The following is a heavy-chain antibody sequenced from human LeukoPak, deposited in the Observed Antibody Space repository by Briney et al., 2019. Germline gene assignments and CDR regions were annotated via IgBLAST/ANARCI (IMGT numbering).Heavy chain of an antibody. J-gene: IGHJ3*02. CDR3: ARTPHCSSTSCSDAFDI. CDR1: GFTFSSYA. D-gene: IGHD2-2*01. Sequence: GSLRLSCAASGFTFSSYAMSWVRQAPGKGLEDVSAISSNGDNTYHVNSVKGRFSISRDNSKNTLYLQMGSLRAEDMAVYYCARTPHCSSTSCSDAFDIWGQGTLVTVSS. V-gene: IGHV3-64*01. CDR2: ISSNGDNT.